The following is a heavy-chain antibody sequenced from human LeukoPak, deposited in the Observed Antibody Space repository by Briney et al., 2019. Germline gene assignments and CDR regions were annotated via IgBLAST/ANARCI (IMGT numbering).Heavy chain of an antibody. CDR2: IYYSGST. V-gene: IGHV4-61*08. Sequence: SETLSLTCTVSGGSISSGGYYWSWIRQHPGKGLEWIGYIYYSGSTYYNPSLKSRLTISLDTSKNQFSLKLSSVTAADTAVYYCARVLNPWFGEFAFDYWGQGALVIVSS. J-gene: IGHJ4*02. D-gene: IGHD3-10*01. CDR3: ARVLNPWFGEFAFDY. CDR1: GGSISSGGYY.